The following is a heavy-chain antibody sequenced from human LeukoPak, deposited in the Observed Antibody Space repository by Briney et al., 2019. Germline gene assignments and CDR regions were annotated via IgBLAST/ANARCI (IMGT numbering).Heavy chain of an antibody. CDR3: AIAVDTAMPSLFDY. V-gene: IGHV1-69*01. CDR2: IIPIFGTA. D-gene: IGHD5-18*01. Sequence: ASVKVSCKASGGTFSSYAISWVRQAPGQGLEWMGGIIPIFGTANYAQKFQGRVTITADESTSTAYMELSSLRSEDTAAYYCAIAVDTAMPSLFDYWGQGTLVTVSS. CDR1: GGTFSSYA. J-gene: IGHJ4*02.